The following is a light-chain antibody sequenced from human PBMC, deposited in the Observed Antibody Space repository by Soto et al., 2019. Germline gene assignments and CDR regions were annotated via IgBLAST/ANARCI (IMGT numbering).Light chain of an antibody. Sequence: DIQMTQSPSSLSASVGDRVTITCQAMQDISNYLNWYQQKPGKAPKLLIYDASNLETGVPSRFSGSGSGTDSTFTISSLQPEDIATYYCQQYDNLPWTFGQGTKVEIK. V-gene: IGKV1-33*01. CDR3: QQYDNLPWT. CDR2: DAS. J-gene: IGKJ1*01. CDR1: QDISNY.